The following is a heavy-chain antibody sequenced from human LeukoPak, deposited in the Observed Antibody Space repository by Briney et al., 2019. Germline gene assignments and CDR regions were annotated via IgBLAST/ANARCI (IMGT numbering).Heavy chain of an antibody. CDR3: ARRPKQPGFWSGYVDY. D-gene: IGHD3-3*01. CDR2: IFYSGNT. J-gene: IGHJ4*02. Sequence: PSETLSLTCTVSGGSSRSSDHNWDWIRQPPGKGLGYIGSIFYSGNTYYNPSLKSRVTISVDTSKNQFSLKLSSVTAADTAVYYCARRPKQPGFWSGYVDYWGQGTLVTVSS. CDR1: GGSSRSSDHN. V-gene: IGHV4-39*01.